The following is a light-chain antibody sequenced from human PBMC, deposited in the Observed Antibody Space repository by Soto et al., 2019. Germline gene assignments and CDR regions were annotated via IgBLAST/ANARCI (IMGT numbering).Light chain of an antibody. CDR3: QQYNNWAPYT. CDR1: QSVSTH. Sequence: EVVLPQSPATPSVPPGETASLSCMSTQSVSTHLAWSQQTPGQPARDLISGASTSATGIPARFSGSGSGTEFTLTNSSLQSADFAVYYCQQYNNWAPYTFGKGTKVDI. V-gene: IGKV3-15*01. J-gene: IGKJ2*01. CDR2: GAS.